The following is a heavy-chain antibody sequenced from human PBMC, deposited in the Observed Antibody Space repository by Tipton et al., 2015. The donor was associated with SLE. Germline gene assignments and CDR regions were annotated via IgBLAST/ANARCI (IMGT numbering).Heavy chain of an antibody. CDR2: IDSSGTTI. J-gene: IGHJ4*02. V-gene: IGHV3-11*04. CDR3: AGNFDY. Sequence: SLRLSCAASGFTFSDYYMSWIRQAPGKGLEWLSYIDSSGTTIFYADSVKGRFTISRDNDGNSLYLQMNTLRVEDTAVYYCAGNFDYWGQGTLVTVSS. CDR1: GFTFSDYY.